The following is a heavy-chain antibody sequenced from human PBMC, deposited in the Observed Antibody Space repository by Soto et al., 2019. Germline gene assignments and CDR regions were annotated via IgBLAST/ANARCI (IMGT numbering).Heavy chain of an antibody. CDR1: GGSVSSGSYY. D-gene: IGHD1-26*01. V-gene: IGHV4-61*01. Sequence: SETLSLTCTVSGGSVSSGSYYWSWIRQPPGKGLEWIGYIYYSGSTNYNPSLKSRVTISVDTSKNQFSLKLSSVTAADTAVYYCARDFISGSYYRYFQHWGQGTLVTVSS. J-gene: IGHJ1*01. CDR2: IYYSGST. CDR3: ARDFISGSYYRYFQH.